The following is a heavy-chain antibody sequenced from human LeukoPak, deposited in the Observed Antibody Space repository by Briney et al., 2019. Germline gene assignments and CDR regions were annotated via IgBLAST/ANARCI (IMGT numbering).Heavy chain of an antibody. Sequence: SETLSLTCAVSGGSISSSNWWSWVRQPPGKGLEWIGEIYHSGSTNYNPSLKSRVTISVDKSKNQFSLKLSSVTAADTAVYYCARGARGIAAAGSLDYWGQGTLVTVSS. V-gene: IGHV4-4*02. CDR1: GGSISSSNW. CDR3: ARGARGIAAAGSLDY. J-gene: IGHJ4*02. CDR2: IYHSGST. D-gene: IGHD6-13*01.